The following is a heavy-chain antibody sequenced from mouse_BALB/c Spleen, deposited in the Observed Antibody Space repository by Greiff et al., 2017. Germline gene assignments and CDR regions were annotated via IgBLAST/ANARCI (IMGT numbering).Heavy chain of an antibody. V-gene: IGHV5-6-5*01. D-gene: IGHD1-2*01. CDR2: ISSGGST. Sequence: EVMLVESGGGLVKPGGSLKLSCAASGFTFSSYAMSWVRQTPEKRLEWVASISSGGSTYYPDSVKGRFTISRDNARNILYLQMSSLRSEDTAMYYCAREGHYYGLDYWGQGTTLTVSS. J-gene: IGHJ2*01. CDR1: GFTFSSYA. CDR3: AREGHYYGLDY.